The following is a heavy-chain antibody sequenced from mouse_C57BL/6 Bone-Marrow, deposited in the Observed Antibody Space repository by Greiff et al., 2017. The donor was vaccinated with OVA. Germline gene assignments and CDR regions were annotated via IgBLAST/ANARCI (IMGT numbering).Heavy chain of an antibody. J-gene: IGHJ3*01. CDR2: IHPSDSDT. D-gene: IGHD1-1*01. Sequence: QVQLQQPGAELVKPGASVKVSCKASGYTFTSYWMHWVRQSPGQGLAWLGSIHPSDSDTNSNQQFKGKATLTVDKSSSTAYLQLSSLTSEDAAVYYCEIDGSSYEAWFAYWGKGTLVTVSA. CDR3: EIDGSSYEAWFAY. CDR1: GYTFTSYW. V-gene: IGHV1-74*01.